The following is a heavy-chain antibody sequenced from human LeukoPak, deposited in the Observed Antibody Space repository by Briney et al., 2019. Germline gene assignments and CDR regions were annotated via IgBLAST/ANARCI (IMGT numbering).Heavy chain of an antibody. D-gene: IGHD5-24*01. CDR2: TYSSGTT. Sequence: PGGSLRLSCAASGFTVSSNYMSWVRQAPGKGLEYISVTYSSGTTYYADSVRDRFTISRDNSKNTLYLQMSSLRAEDTAVYYCAKEGVRERWLQLGYWGQGTLVTVSS. CDR1: GFTVSSNY. CDR3: AKEGVRERWLQLGY. J-gene: IGHJ4*02. V-gene: IGHV3-53*01.